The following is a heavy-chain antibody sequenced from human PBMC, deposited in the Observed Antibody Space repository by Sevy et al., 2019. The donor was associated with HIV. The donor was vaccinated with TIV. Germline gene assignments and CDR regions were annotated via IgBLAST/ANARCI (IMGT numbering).Heavy chain of an antibody. CDR3: TRETATTVISRFDP. Sequence: GGSLRLSCAASGFTFRVYGMHWVRQSPGKGLEWVAFIQLGESDRRYADSVKGRFTGSRDDSRNTVFLQMNSLRPEDTAVYYCTRETATTVISRFDPWGQGTLVTVSS. CDR2: IQLGESDR. CDR1: GFTFRVYG. J-gene: IGHJ5*02. D-gene: IGHD1-7*01. V-gene: IGHV3-30*02.